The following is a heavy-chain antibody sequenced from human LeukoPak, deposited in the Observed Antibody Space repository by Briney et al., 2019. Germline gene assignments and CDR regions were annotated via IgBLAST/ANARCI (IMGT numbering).Heavy chain of an antibody. D-gene: IGHD3-9*01. CDR3: ARDQGLTGYFDY. CDR1: GYRFTNNY. V-gene: IGHV1-46*01. Sequence: ASVKVSCKTSGYRFTNNYMHWVRQAPGQGLEWMGIINPSGGNTNYAQKFQGRVTMTRDISTGTVYMELSSLRSEDTAVYFCARDQGLTGYFDYWGQGTLVTVSS. J-gene: IGHJ4*02. CDR2: INPSGGNT.